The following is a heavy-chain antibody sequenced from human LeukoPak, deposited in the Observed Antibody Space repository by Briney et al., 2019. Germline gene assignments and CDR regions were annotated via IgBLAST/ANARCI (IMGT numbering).Heavy chain of an antibody. Sequence: GGSLRLSCAASGFTFSSYAMSWVRQAPGKGLEWVSAISGSGGSTYYADSVKGRFTISRDNSKNTLYLQMNSLGAEDTAVYYCATTRTTYCGGDCYTFDYWGQGTLVTVSS. CDR3: ATTRTTYCGGDCYTFDY. CDR2: ISGSGGST. D-gene: IGHD2-21*01. V-gene: IGHV3-23*01. J-gene: IGHJ4*02. CDR1: GFTFSSYA.